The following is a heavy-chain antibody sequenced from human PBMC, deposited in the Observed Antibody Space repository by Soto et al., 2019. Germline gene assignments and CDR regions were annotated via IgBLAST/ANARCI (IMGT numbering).Heavy chain of an antibody. CDR1: GYTFTSYY. Sequence: QVQLVQSGAAVKKPGASVKVSCKASGYTFTSYYMHWVRQAPGQGLEWMGIINPSGGSTSYAQKFQGRVNMTRDTSTVTVSMEMSSLRAEHTAVYYCAAYGSGSYLIDYWGQGTLVTVSS. CDR2: INPSGGST. CDR3: AAYGSGSYLIDY. V-gene: IGHV1-46*03. D-gene: IGHD3-10*01. J-gene: IGHJ4*02.